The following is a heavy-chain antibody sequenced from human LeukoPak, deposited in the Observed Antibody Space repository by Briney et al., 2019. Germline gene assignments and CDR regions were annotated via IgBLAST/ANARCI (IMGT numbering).Heavy chain of an antibody. V-gene: IGHV3-30*18. CDR1: GFTFSSYG. D-gene: IGHD6-19*01. J-gene: IGHJ4*02. Sequence: SGGSLRLSCAASGFTFSSYGMHWVRQAPGKGLEWVAVISYDGSNKYYADSVKGRFTISRDNSKNTLYLQMNSLRAEDKALYYFAKGARAVADLGVRPYYFDYWGQGTLVTVSS. CDR2: ISYDGSNK. CDR3: AKGARAVADLGVRPYYFDY.